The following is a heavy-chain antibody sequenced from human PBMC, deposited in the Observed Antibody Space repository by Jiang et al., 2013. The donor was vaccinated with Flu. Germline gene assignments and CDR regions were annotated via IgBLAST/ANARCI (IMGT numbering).Heavy chain of an antibody. Sequence: SVKVSCKASGYTFSTYAIHWVRQAPGQGLEWMGWINAANANTKYSQKFQGRLTITRDTSATTAYMELSSLTSEDTAVYYCARVSVWFGETQFDPWGQGTLVAVSS. CDR3: ARVSVWFGETQFDP. D-gene: IGHD3-10*01. CDR1: GYTFSTYA. CDR2: INAANANT. V-gene: IGHV1-3*01. J-gene: IGHJ5*02.